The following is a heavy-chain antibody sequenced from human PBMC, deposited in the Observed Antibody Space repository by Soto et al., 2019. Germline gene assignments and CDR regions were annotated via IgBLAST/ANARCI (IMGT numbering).Heavy chain of an antibody. Sequence: EVQLVESGGGLVQPGGSLRLSCAASGFVLSSYSMSWVRQAPGKGLEWVSYIGTGTRTRYYADSVKGRFTISRDIGKNSLFLQMNSLRAEDTALYYCARSYSYGFGYWGQGTLVTVSS. V-gene: IGHV3-48*01. D-gene: IGHD5-18*01. J-gene: IGHJ4*02. CDR1: GFVLSSYS. CDR2: IGTGTRTR. CDR3: ARSYSYGFGY.